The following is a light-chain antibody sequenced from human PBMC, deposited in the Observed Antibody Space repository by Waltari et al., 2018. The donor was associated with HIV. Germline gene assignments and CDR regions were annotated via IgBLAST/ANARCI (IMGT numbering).Light chain of an antibody. CDR3: QQYHDWPPVT. J-gene: IGKJ4*01. CDR2: AAS. Sequence: EIVLTQSPVTLSVSPGAIATLSCRASQSVRSSLAWYQQKPGQAPRLLIYAASTRATGIPARFSGSGSGTDFTLTISSLQSEDFAVYYCQQYHDWPPVTFGGGTKVDIK. CDR1: QSVRSS. V-gene: IGKV3-15*01.